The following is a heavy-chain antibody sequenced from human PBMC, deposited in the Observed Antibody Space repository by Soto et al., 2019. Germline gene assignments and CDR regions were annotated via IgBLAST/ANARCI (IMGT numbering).Heavy chain of an antibody. Sequence: QVQLVQSGAEVKKPGSSVKVSCKASRGTFSSCAISWVRQAPGQGLEWMGGIIPIFGTANYAQKFQGRVTITADKSTSTAYMELSSLRFEDTAVYYCARDLRHYHFWSGARDAFDIWGPGTMVTVSS. CDR1: RGTFSSCA. V-gene: IGHV1-69*06. CDR2: IIPIFGTA. D-gene: IGHD3-3*01. CDR3: ARDLRHYHFWSGARDAFDI. J-gene: IGHJ3*02.